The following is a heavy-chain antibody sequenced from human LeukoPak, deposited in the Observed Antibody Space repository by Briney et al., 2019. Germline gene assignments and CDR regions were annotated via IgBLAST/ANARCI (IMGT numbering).Heavy chain of an antibody. CDR2: IYYSGST. CDR1: GGSLSSGGYY. V-gene: IGHV4-31*03. CDR3: ARVYYGSGKAFDY. D-gene: IGHD3-10*01. J-gene: IGHJ4*02. Sequence: PSETLSLTCTVSGGSLSSGGYYWSWIRPHPGKGLEWIGYIYYSGSTYYNPSSKNRLTKSVDTSKNQFSLKLSSVTDADTAGYYCARVYYGSGKAFDYWGQGTLVTVSS.